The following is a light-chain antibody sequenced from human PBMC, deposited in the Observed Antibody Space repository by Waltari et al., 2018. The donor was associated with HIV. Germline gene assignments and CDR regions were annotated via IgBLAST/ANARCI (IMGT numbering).Light chain of an antibody. CDR3: SAYVGTLTPA. CDR1: TVDLGYIPF. J-gene: IGLJ3*02. CDR2: GGS. Sequence: QSALTHPAPVSGPPVQSFTISCFASTVDLGYIPFLSLYQQFPGRPPQLILYGGSIRSSRVSHRFSASNSGKTASLTISGLQTADEAIYYCSAYVGTLTPAFGGGTQVTVL. V-gene: IGLV2-23*01.